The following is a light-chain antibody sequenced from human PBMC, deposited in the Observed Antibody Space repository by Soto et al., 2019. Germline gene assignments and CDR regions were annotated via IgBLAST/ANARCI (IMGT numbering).Light chain of an antibody. CDR2: GTS. CDR3: QQYGNSPRYS. Sequence: EIVLTQSPGTLSLSLGERATLSCRASQSVSSNYLAWYQQKPAQAPRLLIYGTSSRATGIPDRFSGSGSGTDFTLTISRLEPEDFAVYYCQQYGNSPRYSFGQGTKLEIK. V-gene: IGKV3-20*01. CDR1: QSVSSNY. J-gene: IGKJ2*03.